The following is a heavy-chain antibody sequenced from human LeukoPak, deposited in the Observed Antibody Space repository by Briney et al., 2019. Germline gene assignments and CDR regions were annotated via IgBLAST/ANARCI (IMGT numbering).Heavy chain of an antibody. J-gene: IGHJ4*02. D-gene: IGHD3-10*01. V-gene: IGHV3-66*01. CDR2: IYDGGST. CDR3: AKDLYYYGSGSYIFDY. CDR1: GFTVSSNY. Sequence: GGSLRLSCAASGFTVSSNYMTWVRQAPGKGLEWVSVIYDGGSTYYADSVKGRFTISRDNSKNTLYLQMNSLRAEDTAVYYCAKDLYYYGSGSYIFDYWGQGTLVTVSS.